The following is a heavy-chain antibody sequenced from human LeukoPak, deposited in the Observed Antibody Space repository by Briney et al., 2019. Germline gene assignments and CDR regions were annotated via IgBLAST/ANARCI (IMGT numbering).Heavy chain of an antibody. CDR1: GFTFDDYA. CDR2: ISWNSGSI. D-gene: IGHD1-26*01. J-gene: IGHJ6*02. CDR3: AKGFSGSYYYYGMDV. Sequence: GGSLRLSCAASGFTFDDYAMHWVRQAPGKCLEWVSGISWNSGSIGYADSVKGRFTISRDNAKNSLYLQMNSLRAEDTALYYCAKGFSGSYYYYGMDVWGQGTTVTVSS. V-gene: IGHV3-9*01.